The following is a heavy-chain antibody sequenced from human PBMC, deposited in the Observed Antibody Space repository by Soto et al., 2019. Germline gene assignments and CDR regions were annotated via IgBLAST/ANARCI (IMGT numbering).Heavy chain of an antibody. CDR3: AAYNTSRDAAFDI. V-gene: IGHV3-7*01. CDR1: GFSFKTYW. D-gene: IGHD1-20*01. CDR2: MNEDANTK. Sequence: GGSLRLSCEVSGFSFKTYWMSWVRQSPGKGLEWLANMNEDANTKYYVDSVKGRFTVLGDSAGNALFLKMTSLRAEDTAVYFCAAYNTSRDAAFDIWGRGTLVTVSS. J-gene: IGHJ3*02.